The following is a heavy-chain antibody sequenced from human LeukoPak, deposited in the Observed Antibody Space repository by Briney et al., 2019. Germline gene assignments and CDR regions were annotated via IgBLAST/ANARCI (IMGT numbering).Heavy chain of an antibody. J-gene: IGHJ3*02. CDR1: GYTFTSYY. Sequence: ASVKVSCKASGYTFTSYYMHWVRQAPGQGLEWMGIINPSGGSTSYAQKFQGRVTMTRDTSTSTVYMELSSLRSEDTAVYYCAREVEVATKFGPGAFDIWGQGTMVTVSS. V-gene: IGHV1-46*01. D-gene: IGHD5-24*01. CDR3: AREVEVATKFGPGAFDI. CDR2: INPSGGST.